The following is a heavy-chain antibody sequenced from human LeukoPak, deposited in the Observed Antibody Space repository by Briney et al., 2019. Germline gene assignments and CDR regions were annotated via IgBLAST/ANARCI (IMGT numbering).Heavy chain of an antibody. Sequence: ASVKVSCKASGYSFTGYGINWVRQAPGHGLEWMGWISAYNGNTNYAQKVQGRVTMTTDTSTSTAHMELRSLRSDDTAVYYCARVTEIVATSHYYGMAVWGKGTTVTVSS. J-gene: IGHJ6*04. D-gene: IGHD5-12*01. CDR1: GYSFTGYG. CDR2: ISAYNGNT. CDR3: ARVTEIVATSHYYGMAV. V-gene: IGHV1-18*04.